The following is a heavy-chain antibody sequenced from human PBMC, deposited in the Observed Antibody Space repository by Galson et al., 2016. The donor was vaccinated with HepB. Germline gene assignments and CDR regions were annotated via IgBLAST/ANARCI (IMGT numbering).Heavy chain of an antibody. CDR2: IYSAGSA. D-gene: IGHD3-9*01. J-gene: IGHJ4*02. V-gene: IGHV3-53*01. Sequence: SLRLSCAASGFTVSSRYMSWVRQAPGKGLEWVSAIYSAGSAYYADSVKGRFTISRDEFENTLYLQMNSLRAEDTAIYYCARVPDYSPTFFDYWGQGTLVTVSS. CDR3: ARVPDYSPTFFDY. CDR1: GFTVSSRY.